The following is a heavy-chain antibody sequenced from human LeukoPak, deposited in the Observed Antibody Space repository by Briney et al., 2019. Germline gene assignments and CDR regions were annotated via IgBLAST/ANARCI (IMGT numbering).Heavy chain of an antibody. J-gene: IGHJ4*02. CDR3: AQFLPDDSSGYSPIADY. D-gene: IGHD3-22*01. CDR2: INHSGST. CDR1: GGSFSGYY. V-gene: IGHV4-34*01. Sequence: PSETLSLTCAVYGGSFSGYYWSWIRQPPGKGLEWIGEINHSGSTNYNPSLKSRVTISVDTSKNQFSLKLSSVTAADTAVYYCAQFLPDDSSGYSPIADYWGRGTLVTVSS.